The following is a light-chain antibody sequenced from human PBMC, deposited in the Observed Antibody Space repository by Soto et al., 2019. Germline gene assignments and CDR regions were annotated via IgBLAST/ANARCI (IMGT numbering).Light chain of an antibody. V-gene: IGKV4-1*01. CDR3: QQYSLTPLT. CDR1: QSVLYSSNNKNY. CDR2: WAS. Sequence: DIVMTQSPDSLAVSLGERATINCKSSQSVLYSSNNKNYLAWYQQKPGQPPKLLIYWASTRESGVPDRFSGSGSGTDFTLTISSLQAEDVAVYYCQQYSLTPLTFGGGTKVDI. J-gene: IGKJ4*01.